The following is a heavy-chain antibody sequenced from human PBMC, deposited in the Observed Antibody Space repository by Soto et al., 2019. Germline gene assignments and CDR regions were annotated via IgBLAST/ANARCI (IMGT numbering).Heavy chain of an antibody. J-gene: IGHJ6*02. CDR1: GYTFTSYA. CDR3: ARDFYYYYGMDV. V-gene: IGHV1-3*01. Sequence: ASVKVSCKASGYTFTSYAMHWVRQAPGQRLEWMGWINAGNGNTKYSQKFQGRVTITRDTSASTAYMELSSLRSEDTAVYCCARDFYYYYGMDVWGQGTTVTVSS. CDR2: INAGNGNT.